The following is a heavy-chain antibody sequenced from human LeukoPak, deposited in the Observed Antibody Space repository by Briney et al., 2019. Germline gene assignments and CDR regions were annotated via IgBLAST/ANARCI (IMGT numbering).Heavy chain of an antibody. CDR3: ANSRGHGSGNL. D-gene: IGHD3-10*01. V-gene: IGHV3-23*01. CDR2: ISGSGGST. J-gene: IGHJ5*02. CDR1: GFTFSSYA. Sequence: GGSLRLSCAASGFTFSSYAMSWVRQAPGKGLEWVSAISGSGGSTYYADSVKGRFTISRDNSKNTLYLQMNSLRAEDTAVYYCANSRGHGSGNLWGQGTLVTVSS.